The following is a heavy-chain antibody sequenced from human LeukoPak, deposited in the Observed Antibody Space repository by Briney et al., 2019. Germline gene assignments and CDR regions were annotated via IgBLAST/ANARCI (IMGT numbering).Heavy chain of an antibody. V-gene: IGHV3-21*01. D-gene: IGHD3-10*01. J-gene: IGHJ4*02. CDR3: ARDEGGDTSGFDY. CDR2: ISSSSSYI. CDR1: GFTFSSYS. Sequence: GGSLRLSCAASGFTFSSYSMNWVRQAPGKGLEWVSSISSSSSYIYYADSVKGRFTISRDNAKNSLYLQMNSLRAEDTAVYYCARDEGGDTSGFDYWGQGTLGTVSS.